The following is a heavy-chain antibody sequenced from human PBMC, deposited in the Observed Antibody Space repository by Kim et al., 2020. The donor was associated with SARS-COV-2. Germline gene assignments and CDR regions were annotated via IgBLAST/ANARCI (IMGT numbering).Heavy chain of an antibody. J-gene: IGHJ6*02. CDR1: GFTFGFYG. V-gene: IGHV3-9*01. CDR3: AKRQESDWARDV. Sequence: GGSLRLSCAASGFTFGFYGMHWVRQAPGKGLEWVSGITWNSGSVGYAESVKGRFTISRDNAKNSLYLQMNSLRPEDTAFYYCAKRQESDWARDVWGQGTT. CDR2: ITWNSGSV. D-gene: IGHD3-9*01.